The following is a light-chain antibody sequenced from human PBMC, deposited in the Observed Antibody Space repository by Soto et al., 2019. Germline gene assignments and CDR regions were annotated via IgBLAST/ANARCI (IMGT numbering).Light chain of an antibody. J-gene: IGLJ1*01. CDR1: SSDVGGYHY. CDR2: EVN. CDR3: SSYRSSSTYV. Sequence: QSALTQPASVSGSPGQSITISCTGTSSDVGGYHYVSWYQQHPGKAPKLMIYEVNNRPSGVSNRFSGSKSGNTASLTISGLQAEDEADYYCSSYRSSSTYVFGTGTKLTVL. V-gene: IGLV2-14*01.